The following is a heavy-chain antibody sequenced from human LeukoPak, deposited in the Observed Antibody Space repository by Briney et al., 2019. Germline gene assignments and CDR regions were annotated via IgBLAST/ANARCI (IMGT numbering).Heavy chain of an antibody. D-gene: IGHD3-9*01. Sequence: PGGSLTLSCAASGFTVSSNYRSWVRQAPGKGLEWVGVIYSCGSTYYADSVKGRVTISRDNSKNTLYLQMNSLRAEATAVYYSATGSPYYDILTGYYTEVFSAFDIWGPGTMVTVSS. CDR3: ATGSPYYDILTGYYTEVFSAFDI. CDR2: IYSCGST. CDR1: GFTVSSNY. J-gene: IGHJ3*02. V-gene: IGHV3-53*01.